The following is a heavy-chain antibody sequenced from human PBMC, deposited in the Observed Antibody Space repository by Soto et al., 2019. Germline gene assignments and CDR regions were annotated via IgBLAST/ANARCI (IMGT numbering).Heavy chain of an antibody. D-gene: IGHD3-22*01. J-gene: IGHJ4*01. V-gene: IGHV4-38-2*01. CDR1: GDSISRDYH. CDR3: ARTDSVGYYPY. Sequence: CETLSLTCAVSGDSISRDYHWAWIRQPPGKGLEWVASIYHSGTTYYNPSLTSRVTISVDTSKNQFSLKVNSVTAADSAVYCCARTDSVGYYPYLGQGILVTVSS. CDR2: IYHSGTT.